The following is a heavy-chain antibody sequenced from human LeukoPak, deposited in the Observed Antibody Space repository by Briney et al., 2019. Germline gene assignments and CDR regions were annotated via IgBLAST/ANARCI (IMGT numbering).Heavy chain of an antibody. CDR3: ARDLPYYDFWSGPSENAFDI. Sequence: KPSETLSLTCTVSGGSISSYYWSWIRQPAGKGLEWIGRIYTSGSTNYNPSLKGRVTMSVDTSKNQFSLKLSSVTAADTAVYYCARDLPYYDFWSGPSENAFDIWGQGTMVTVSS. CDR1: GGSISSYY. J-gene: IGHJ3*02. V-gene: IGHV4-4*07. CDR2: IYTSGST. D-gene: IGHD3-3*01.